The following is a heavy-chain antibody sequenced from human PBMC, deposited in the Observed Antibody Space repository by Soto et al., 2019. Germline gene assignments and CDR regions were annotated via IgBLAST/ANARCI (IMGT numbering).Heavy chain of an antibody. CDR3: ARDEGFTVY. J-gene: IGHJ4*02. V-gene: IGHV3-33*01. CDR1: GFTFSSYG. Sequence: QVQLVESGGGVVQPGRSLRLSCAASGFTFSSYGMYWVRQAPGKGLEWVAVIWYDGSNKYYEDSVKGRFTISRDNSKTTLYLQMNSLRAEDTAVYYCARDEGFTVYWAQGTLVTVSS. D-gene: IGHD2-15*01. CDR2: IWYDGSNK.